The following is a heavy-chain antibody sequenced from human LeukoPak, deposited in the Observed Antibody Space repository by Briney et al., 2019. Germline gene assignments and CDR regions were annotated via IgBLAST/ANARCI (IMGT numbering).Heavy chain of an antibody. V-gene: IGHV3-9*01. CDR3: AKDIRDSSSWYGFASFDY. CDR1: GFTFYDYA. J-gene: IGHJ4*02. Sequence: GGSLRLSCAASGFTFYDYAMHWVRHAPGKGLEWVSGISWNSGSIGYADSVKGRFTISRDNAKNSLYLQMNSLRAEDTALYYCAKDIRDSSSWYGFASFDYWGQGTLVTVSS. D-gene: IGHD6-13*01. CDR2: ISWNSGSI.